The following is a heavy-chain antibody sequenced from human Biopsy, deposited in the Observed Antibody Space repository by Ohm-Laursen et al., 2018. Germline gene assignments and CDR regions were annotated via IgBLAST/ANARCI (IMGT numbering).Heavy chain of an antibody. J-gene: IGHJ4*02. D-gene: IGHD3-10*01. CDR1: GGSISRSSYY. CDR2: IYYSGST. CDR3: ARQEFATSPFDY. Sequence: SDTLSLTCTVTGGSISRSSYYWDWIRQPPVKGLEWIGSIYYSGSTYYNPSLKSRVTISADRSKNQFSLKLTSVTAADTAMYYCARQEFATSPFDYWGQGSLVTVSS. V-gene: IGHV4-39*01.